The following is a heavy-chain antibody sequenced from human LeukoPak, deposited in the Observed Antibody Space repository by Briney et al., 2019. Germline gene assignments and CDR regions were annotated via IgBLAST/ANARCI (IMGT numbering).Heavy chain of an antibody. V-gene: IGHV1-18*01. J-gene: IGHJ4*02. CDR1: GYTFTSYG. CDR3: ARAWLIKKRYDSSGYLAY. CDR2: ISAYNGNT. D-gene: IGHD3-22*01. Sequence: ASVKVSCKASGYTFTSYGISWVRQAPGQGLEWMGWISAYNGNTNYAQKLQGRVTMTTDTSTSTAYTELRSLRSDDTAVYYCARAWLIKKRYDSSGYLAYWGQGTLVTVSS.